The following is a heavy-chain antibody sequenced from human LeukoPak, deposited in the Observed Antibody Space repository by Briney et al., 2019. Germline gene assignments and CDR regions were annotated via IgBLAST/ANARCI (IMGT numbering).Heavy chain of an antibody. D-gene: IGHD1-26*01. J-gene: IGHJ4*02. CDR2: IIPILGIA. CDR3: ARGWELLDY. V-gene: IGHV1-69*10. Sequence: GASVKVSCKASGGTFSSYAISWVRQAPGQGLEWMGGIIPILGIANYAQKLQGRVTMTTDTSTSTAYMELRSLRSDDTAVYYCARGWELLDYWGQGTLVTVSS. CDR1: GGTFSSYA.